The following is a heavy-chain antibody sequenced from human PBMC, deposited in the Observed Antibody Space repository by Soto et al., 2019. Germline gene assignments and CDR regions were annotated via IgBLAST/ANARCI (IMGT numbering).Heavy chain of an antibody. D-gene: IGHD3-3*01. J-gene: IGHJ6*02. CDR1: GGSISSGGDY. CDR3: ARDRGAVGYDFWSGYFGMDV. V-gene: IGHV4-31*03. CDR2: IYYSGST. Sequence: LSLTCTVSGGSISSGGDYWTWIRQHPGKGLEWIGYIYYSGSTYYNPSLKSRVTISVDTSKNQFSLKLSSVTAADTAVYYCARDRGAVGYDFWSGYFGMDVWGQGTTVTVSS.